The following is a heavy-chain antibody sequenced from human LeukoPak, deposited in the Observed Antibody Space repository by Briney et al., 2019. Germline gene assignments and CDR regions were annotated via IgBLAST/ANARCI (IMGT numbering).Heavy chain of an antibody. V-gene: IGHV3-30-3*01. J-gene: IGHJ4*02. CDR1: GFTFNTYA. Sequence: GGSLRLSCAASGFTFNTYAMHWVRQAPGKGLEWVALISYDGSHKEYAESVKGRFTIFKDLSKSTLHLQMNSLRIEDTAVYFCARDRIPTLRFLEWAPVDYWGQGSLVTVSS. CDR2: ISYDGSHK. CDR3: ARDRIPTLRFLEWAPVDY. D-gene: IGHD3-3*01.